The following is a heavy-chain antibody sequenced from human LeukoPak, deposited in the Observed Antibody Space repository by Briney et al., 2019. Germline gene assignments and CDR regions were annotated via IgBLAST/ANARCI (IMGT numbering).Heavy chain of an antibody. CDR1: GGTFSSYA. V-gene: IGHV1-69*05. CDR2: IIPIFGTA. Sequence: SVKVSCKASGGTFSSYAISWVRQAPGQGLEWMGGIIPIFGTANYAQKLQGRVTMTTDTSTSTAYMELRSLRSDDTAVYYCARVGIAAAGTGDYWGQGTLVTVSS. J-gene: IGHJ4*02. CDR3: ARVGIAAAGTGDY. D-gene: IGHD6-13*01.